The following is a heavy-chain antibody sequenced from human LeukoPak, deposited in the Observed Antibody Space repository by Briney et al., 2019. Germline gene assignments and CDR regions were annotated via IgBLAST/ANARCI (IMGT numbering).Heavy chain of an antibody. D-gene: IGHD3-10*01. CDR2: IWYDGSSK. CDR3: AREVGSGSYYKSYFDY. CDR1: GFTFGSYG. V-gene: IGHV3-33*01. J-gene: IGHJ4*02. Sequence: GRSLRLSCAASGFTFGSYGMHWVRQAPGQGLEWVAVIWYDGSSKYYADSVKGRFTISRDNSKNTLYLQMNSLRAEDTAVYYCAREVGSGSYYKSYFDYWGQGTLVTVSS.